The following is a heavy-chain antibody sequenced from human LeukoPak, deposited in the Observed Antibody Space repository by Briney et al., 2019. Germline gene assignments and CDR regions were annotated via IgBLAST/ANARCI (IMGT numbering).Heavy chain of an antibody. V-gene: IGHV4-59*01. Sequence: SETLSLTCTVSGGSISSYYWSWIRQPPGKGLEWIGYIYYSGSTNYNPSLKSRVTISVDTSKNQFPLKLSSVTAADTAVYHCARALVVAAFDIWGQGTMVTVSS. CDR3: ARALVVAAFDI. D-gene: IGHD2-21*01. J-gene: IGHJ3*02. CDR2: IYYSGST. CDR1: GGSISSYY.